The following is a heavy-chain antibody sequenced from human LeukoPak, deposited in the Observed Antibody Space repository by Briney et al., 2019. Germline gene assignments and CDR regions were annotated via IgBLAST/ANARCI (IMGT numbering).Heavy chain of an antibody. CDR3: ARGAPDYGAYNWFDP. D-gene: IGHD4-17*01. V-gene: IGHV1-18*01. Sequence: ASVKVSCKASGYTFTSYGISWVRQAPGQGLEWMGWISAYNGNTNYAQKLQGRVTMTIDKSTSTAYMELRSLRSHDTAVGYCARGAPDYGAYNWFDPWGQGTLVTVSS. CDR1: GYTFTSYG. CDR2: ISAYNGNT. J-gene: IGHJ5*02.